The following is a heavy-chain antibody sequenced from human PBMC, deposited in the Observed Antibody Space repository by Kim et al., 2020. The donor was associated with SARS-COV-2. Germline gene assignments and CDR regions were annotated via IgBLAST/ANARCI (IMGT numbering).Heavy chain of an antibody. V-gene: IGHV3-43*02. CDR1: RFTFAENT. J-gene: IGHJ5*02. D-gene: IGHD3-22*01. Sequence: GGSLRLSCAVSRFTFAENTMHWVRQAPGRGLEWVSLISGDGTKTYYSDSVKGRFTISRDNSKEFLYLQMNSLRAEDTALYFCAKDIADISRGYIDTWGQGTLVTVSS. CDR2: ISGDGTKT. CDR3: AKDIADISRGYIDT.